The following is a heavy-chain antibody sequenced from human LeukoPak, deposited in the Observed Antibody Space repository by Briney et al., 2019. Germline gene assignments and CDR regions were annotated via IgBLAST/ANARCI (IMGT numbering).Heavy chain of an antibody. CDR3: ARDAGKRDAFDV. V-gene: IGHV4-39*07. J-gene: IGHJ3*01. CDR1: GGSISSSSHY. CDR2: MYYSGCT. Sequence: SETLSLTCTVSGGSISSSSHYWGWIRQPPGKGLEWIGSMYYSGCTYNNPSLKSRVTNSVDTSKNQFSLKLSSVTAADTAVYYCARDAGKRDAFDVWGQGTMVTVSS.